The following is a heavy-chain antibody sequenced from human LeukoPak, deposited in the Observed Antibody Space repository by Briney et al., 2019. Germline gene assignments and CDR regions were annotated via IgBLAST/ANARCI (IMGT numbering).Heavy chain of an antibody. J-gene: IGHJ3*02. CDR3: AKGRGRLDAFDM. Sequence: GGSLRLSCAAPGFTFRSYVISWVRQAPGKGLEWVSAISGSGGSTYYADSVGGRFTISRDNSKNTLYLQMNSLRAEDTAVYFCAKGRGRLDAFDMWGHGTMVTVSS. CDR2: ISGSGGST. V-gene: IGHV3-23*01. D-gene: IGHD2-21*01. CDR1: GFTFRSYV.